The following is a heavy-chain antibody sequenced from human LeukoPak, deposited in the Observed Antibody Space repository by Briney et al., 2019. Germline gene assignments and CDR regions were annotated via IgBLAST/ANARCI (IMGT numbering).Heavy chain of an antibody. CDR3: ARIPSDTLGYCSSTSCYAFDY. CDR1: GGSFSGYY. V-gene: IGHV4-34*01. CDR2: INHSGST. Sequence: SETLSLTCAVYGGSFSGYYWSWIRQPPGKGLEWIGEINHSGSTNYNPSLKSRVTISVDTSKNQFSLRLSSVTAADTAVYYCARIPSDTLGYCSSTSCYAFDYWGQGTLVTVSS. D-gene: IGHD2-2*01. J-gene: IGHJ4*02.